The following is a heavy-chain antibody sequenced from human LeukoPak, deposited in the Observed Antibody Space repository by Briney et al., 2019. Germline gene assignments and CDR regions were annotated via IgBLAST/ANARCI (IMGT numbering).Heavy chain of an antibody. D-gene: IGHD6-19*01. V-gene: IGHV3-21*01. Sequence: PGGSLRLSCAASGFTFSSYTMNWVRQAPGKGLEWVSSITSGSNYIYYADSVRGRFTISRDNARNSLYLQMNSLRAEDTALYYCARDCGRTSGCWGPWGQGTLVTVSS. J-gene: IGHJ5*02. CDR2: ITSGSNYI. CDR1: GFTFSSYT. CDR3: ARDCGRTSGCWGP.